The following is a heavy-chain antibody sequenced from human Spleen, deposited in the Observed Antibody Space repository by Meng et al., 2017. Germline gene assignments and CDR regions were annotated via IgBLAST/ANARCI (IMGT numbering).Heavy chain of an antibody. J-gene: IGHJ4*02. CDR1: GGSISSSNW. Sequence: QWQLQQGGAGLLKPSETLSLTCVVSGGSISSSNWWTWVRQPPGKGLEWIGEIYHSGSTNYNPSLKSRITISVDKPKNQFSLTLSSVTAADTAAYYCTKNDFYCLGYWGQGTLVTVSS. V-gene: IGHV4-4*02. D-gene: IGHD2-21*01. CDR2: IYHSGST. CDR3: TKNDFYCLGY.